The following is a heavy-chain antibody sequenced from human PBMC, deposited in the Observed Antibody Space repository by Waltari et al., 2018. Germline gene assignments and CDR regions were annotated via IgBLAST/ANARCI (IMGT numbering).Heavy chain of an antibody. CDR2: INPNVGAT. V-gene: IGHV1-2*02. J-gene: IGHJ4*02. Sequence: QAHLVLSGAELKKPGASVTVSCKASGYTFNAFYIHWVRQAPGQGPEWLGWINPNVGATRYARQFQGRVALTADRAIDSAYMELNSLKSDDTAMYYCAREGDYGSYFEFGGQGTLVTVSS. D-gene: IGHD4-17*01. CDR3: AREGDYGSYFEF. CDR1: GYTFNAFY.